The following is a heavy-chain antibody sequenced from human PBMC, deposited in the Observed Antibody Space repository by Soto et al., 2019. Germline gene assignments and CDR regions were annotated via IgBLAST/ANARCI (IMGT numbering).Heavy chain of an antibody. V-gene: IGHV1-18*04. D-gene: IGHD2-15*01. Sequence: ASVKVSCKASDNTFISYAISWVRQAPGQGLEWMGWISDYNNNTKYAQKFQDRVTMTTDRSTSTAYMELRSLRADDTAVYYCARPEGSHYYGMDVWGQGTTVTVS. CDR2: ISDYNNNT. CDR3: ARPEGSHYYGMDV. J-gene: IGHJ6*02. CDR1: DNTFISYA.